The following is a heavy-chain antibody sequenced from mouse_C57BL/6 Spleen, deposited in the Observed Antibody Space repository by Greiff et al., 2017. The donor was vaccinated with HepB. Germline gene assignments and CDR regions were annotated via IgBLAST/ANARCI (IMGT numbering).Heavy chain of an antibody. V-gene: IGHV1-82*01. Sequence: QVQLKQSGPELVKPGASVKISCKASGYAFSSSWMNWVKQRPGKGLEWIGRIYPGDGDTNYNGKFKGKATLTADKSSSTAYMQLSSLTSEASAVYFCARGGNYDYYAMDYWGQGTSVTVSS. CDR3: ARGGNYDYYAMDY. J-gene: IGHJ4*01. D-gene: IGHD2-1*01. CDR1: GYAFSSSW. CDR2: IYPGDGDT.